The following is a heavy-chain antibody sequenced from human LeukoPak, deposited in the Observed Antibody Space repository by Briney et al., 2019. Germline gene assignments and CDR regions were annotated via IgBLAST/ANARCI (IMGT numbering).Heavy chain of an antibody. J-gene: IGHJ4*02. D-gene: IGHD6-19*01. Sequence: SETLSLTCAVYGGSFSGYYWSWIRQPPGKGLEWIGYIYYSGSTNYNPSLKSRVTISVDTSKNQFSLKLSSVTAADTAVYYCARSSGWYRNFDYWGQGTLVTVSS. CDR2: IYYSGST. CDR1: GGSFSGYY. CDR3: ARSSGWYRNFDY. V-gene: IGHV4-59*08.